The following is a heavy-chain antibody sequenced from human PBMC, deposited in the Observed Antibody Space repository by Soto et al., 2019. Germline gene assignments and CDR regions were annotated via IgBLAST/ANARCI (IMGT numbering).Heavy chain of an antibody. Sequence: GGSLRLSCAASGFTFSSYSMNWVRQAPGKGLEWVSSISSSSYIYYADSVKGRFTISRDNAKNSLYLQMNSLRAEDTAVYYCARDHVEMATISDYWGQGTLVTVSS. CDR3: ARDHVEMATISDY. J-gene: IGHJ4*02. V-gene: IGHV3-21*01. CDR1: GFTFSSYS. CDR2: ISSSSYI. D-gene: IGHD5-12*01.